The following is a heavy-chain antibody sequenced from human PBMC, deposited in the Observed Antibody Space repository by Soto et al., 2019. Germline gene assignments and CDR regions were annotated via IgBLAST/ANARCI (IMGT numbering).Heavy chain of an antibody. J-gene: IGHJ4*02. CDR1: GFVVTSNY. Sequence: GGSLRLSCAASGFVVTSNYMAWVRQAPGKGLEWVSVIYGNDITYYADSVKGRFIVSKDNTENTMYLQMNSLRVEDTAVYYCAKKPRNTSYDFWSGYYDGHDYWGQGTLVTVSS. D-gene: IGHD3-3*01. CDR2: IYGNDIT. V-gene: IGHV3-53*01. CDR3: AKKPRNTSYDFWSGYYDGHDY.